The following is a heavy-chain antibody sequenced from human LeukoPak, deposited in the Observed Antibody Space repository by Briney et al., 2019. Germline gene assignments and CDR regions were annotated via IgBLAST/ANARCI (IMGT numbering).Heavy chain of an antibody. CDR3: ARDAITMVRGENNWFDP. J-gene: IGHJ5*02. Sequence: ASVKVSCKASGYTFTGYYMHWVRQAPGRGLEWMGWINPNSGGTNYAQKFQGWVTMTRDTSISTAYMELSRLRSDDTAVYYCARDAITMVRGENNWFDPWGQGTLVTVSS. V-gene: IGHV1-2*04. CDR2: INPNSGGT. CDR1: GYTFTGYY. D-gene: IGHD3-10*01.